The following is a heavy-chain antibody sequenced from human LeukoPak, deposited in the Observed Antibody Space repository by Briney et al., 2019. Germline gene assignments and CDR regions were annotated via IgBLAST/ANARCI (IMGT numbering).Heavy chain of an antibody. CDR2: IWYDGSNK. V-gene: IGHV3-33*01. CDR1: GFTFSTYG. J-gene: IGHJ3*02. CDR3: ARAVGPFDI. Sequence: PGRSLRLSCAASGFTFSTYGMHWVRQAPGKGLEWVAVIWYDGSNKYYADSVKGRFTISRDNSKNTLYLQMNSLRAEDTAVYYCARAVGPFDIWGQGTMVIVSS.